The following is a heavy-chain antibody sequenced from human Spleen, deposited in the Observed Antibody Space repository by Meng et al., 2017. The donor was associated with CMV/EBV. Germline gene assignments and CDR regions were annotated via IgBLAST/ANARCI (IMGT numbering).Heavy chain of an antibody. CDR2: MNPNSGNT. CDR3: ARGVAAAGTRYNWFDP. CDR1: GYTFTSYD. J-gene: IGHJ5*02. V-gene: IGHV1-8*03. D-gene: IGHD6-13*01. Sequence: GESLKISCAASGYTFTSYDINWVRQATGQGLEWMGWMNPNSGNTGYAQKFQGRVTITRNTSISTAYMELSSLRSEDTAVYYCARGVAAAGTRYNWFDPWGQGTLVTVSS.